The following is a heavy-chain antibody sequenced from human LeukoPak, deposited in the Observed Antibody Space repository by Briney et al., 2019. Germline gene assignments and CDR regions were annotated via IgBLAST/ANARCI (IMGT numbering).Heavy chain of an antibody. CDR2: IYYSGST. CDR1: GGSISSGGYY. Sequence: SQTLSLTCTVSGGSISSGGYYWSWLRQHPGKGLEWIGYIYYSGSTYYNPSLKSRVTISVDTSKNQFSLKLSSVTAADTAVYYCAREPVSTHPSWFDPWGQGTLVTVSS. D-gene: IGHD5/OR15-5a*01. J-gene: IGHJ5*02. V-gene: IGHV4-31*03. CDR3: AREPVSTHPSWFDP.